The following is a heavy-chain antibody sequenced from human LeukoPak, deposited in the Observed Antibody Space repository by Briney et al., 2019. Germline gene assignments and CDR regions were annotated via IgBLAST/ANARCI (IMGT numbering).Heavy chain of an antibody. J-gene: IGHJ4*02. CDR1: GGSISSYY. CDR3: ARHGTGRLFDY. V-gene: IGHV4-59*08. D-gene: IGHD3/OR15-3a*01. CDR2: IYYSGST. Sequence: SETLSLTCTVSGGSISSYYWSWIRQPPVKVLEWIGYIYYSGSTNYNPSLKSRVTISVDTSKNQFSLKLSSVTAADTAVYYCARHGTGRLFDYWGQGTLVTVSS.